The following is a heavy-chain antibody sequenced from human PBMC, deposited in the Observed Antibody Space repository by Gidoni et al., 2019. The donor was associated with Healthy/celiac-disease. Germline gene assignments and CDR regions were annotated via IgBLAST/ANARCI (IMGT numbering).Heavy chain of an antibody. CDR1: GFTFSSYA. D-gene: IGHD6-19*01. J-gene: IGHJ4*02. CDR3: AKDLYSSGWPTSY. V-gene: IGHV3-23*01. Sequence: EVQLLESGGGLVQPGGSLRLSCAASGFTFSSYAMSWVRQAPGKGLGWVSAISGSGGSTYYADSVKGRFTISRDNSKNTLYLQMNSLRAEDTAVYYCAKDLYSSGWPTSYWGQGTLVTVSS. CDR2: ISGSGGST.